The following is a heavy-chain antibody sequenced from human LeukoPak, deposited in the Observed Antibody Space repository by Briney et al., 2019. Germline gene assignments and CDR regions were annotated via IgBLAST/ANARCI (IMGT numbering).Heavy chain of an antibody. D-gene: IGHD3-9*01. CDR2: ISGSGGST. J-gene: IGHJ4*02. Sequence: QAGGSLRLSCAASGFTFSSYAMSWVRQAPGKGLEWVSAISGSGGSTYYADSVKGRFTISRDNSKNTLYLQMNSLRAEDTAEYYCAKDLDYDILTGTDCWGQGTLVTVSS. CDR3: AKDLDYDILTGTDC. V-gene: IGHV3-23*01. CDR1: GFTFSSYA.